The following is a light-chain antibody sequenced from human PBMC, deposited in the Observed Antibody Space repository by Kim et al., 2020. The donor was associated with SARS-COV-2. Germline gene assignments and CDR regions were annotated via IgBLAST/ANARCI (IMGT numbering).Light chain of an antibody. CDR3: QSYDSSLSGWV. V-gene: IGLV1-40*01. J-gene: IGLJ3*02. CDR1: SSNIGAEYD. Sequence: HSVTITCTGSSSNIGAEYDVHWYQHLPGTAPKVLICGDNNRPSGVPDRFSGSKSGTSASLAITGLQAEDEGDYYCQSYDSSLSGWVFGGGTQLTVL. CDR2: GDN.